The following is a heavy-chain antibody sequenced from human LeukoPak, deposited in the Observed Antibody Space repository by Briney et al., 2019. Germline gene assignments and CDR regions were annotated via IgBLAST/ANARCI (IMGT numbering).Heavy chain of an antibody. CDR3: ARGLYYDFWSGYSHRNYYYYYYMDV. Sequence: ASVKVSCKASGYTFTSYDINWVRQATGQGLEWMGWMNPNSGNTGYAQKFQGRVTITRNTSISTAYMELSSLRSEDTAVYYCARGLYYDFWSGYSHRNYYYYYYMDVWGKGTTVTVSS. CDR1: GYTFTSYD. V-gene: IGHV1-8*03. J-gene: IGHJ6*03. D-gene: IGHD3-3*01. CDR2: MNPNSGNT.